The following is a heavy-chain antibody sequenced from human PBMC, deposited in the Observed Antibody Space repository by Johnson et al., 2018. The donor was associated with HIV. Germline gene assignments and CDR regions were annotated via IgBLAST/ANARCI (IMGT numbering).Heavy chain of an antibody. D-gene: IGHD3-16*01. CDR1: GFTFSSNY. J-gene: IGHJ3*02. CDR3: VGGSPDDAFDI. Sequence: VQLVESGGGLVQPGGSLRLSCAASGFTFSSNYMSWVRQAPGRGLAWVSIIYSGGSTSYADSVQGRFTISRDNSKNTLYLQMNSLRAEDTAVYYCVGGSPDDAFDIWGQGTMVTVSS. V-gene: IGHV3-66*01. CDR2: IYSGGST.